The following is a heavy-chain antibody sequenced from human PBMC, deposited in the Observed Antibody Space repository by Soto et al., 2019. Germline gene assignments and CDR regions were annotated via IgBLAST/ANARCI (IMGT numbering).Heavy chain of an antibody. V-gene: IGHV3-33*01. CDR2: IWYAGSNK. CDR3: ARDGNYGDNSPLDY. CDR1: GFTFSSYG. J-gene: IGHJ4*02. Sequence: QVQLVESGGGVVQPGRSLRLSCAASGFTFSSYGMHWVRQAPGKGLEWVAVIWYAGSNKYYADSVKGRFTISRDNSKNTLYLQMNSLRTADTAVYDLARDGNYGDNSPLDYWGRGTLVTVSS. D-gene: IGHD4-17*01.